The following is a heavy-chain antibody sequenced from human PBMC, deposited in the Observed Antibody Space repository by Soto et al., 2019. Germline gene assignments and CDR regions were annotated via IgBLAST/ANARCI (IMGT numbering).Heavy chain of an antibody. CDR2: IYWDDDK. CDR1: GFSLTTSGVG. V-gene: IGHV2-5*02. J-gene: IGHJ4*02. CDR3: AHRVLRTVFGLVTTTAIYFDF. Sequence: QITLKESGPTVVKPTETLTLTCTFSGFSLTTSGVGVGWVRQSPGKAPEWLALIYWDDDKRYSTSLNSRLIITKDTSQNQEVLTMANVDPADTATYYCAHRVLRTVFGLVTTTAIYFDFWGPGTPVVVSS. D-gene: IGHD3-3*01.